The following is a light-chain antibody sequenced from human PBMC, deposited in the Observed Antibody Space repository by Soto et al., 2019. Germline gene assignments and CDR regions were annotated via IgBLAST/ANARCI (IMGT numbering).Light chain of an antibody. CDR1: SSDVGGYNY. Sequence: QSALTQPASVSGSPGQSITISCTGTSSDVGGYNYVSWYQQHPGKVPKLMIYEVSNRPSGVSNRFSGSKSGNTASLTISGLQAEDEADYYCSSYTTSSTLGVVFGGGTKLTVL. CDR3: SSYTTSSTLGVV. J-gene: IGLJ2*01. V-gene: IGLV2-14*01. CDR2: EVS.